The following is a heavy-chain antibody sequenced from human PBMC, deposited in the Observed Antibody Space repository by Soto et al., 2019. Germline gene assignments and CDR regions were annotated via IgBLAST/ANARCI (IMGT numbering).Heavy chain of an antibody. V-gene: IGHV3-21*01. CDR3: AREYTAWPLAYGLDV. CDR2: ISSRSDI. Sequence: GGSLRLSCVGSGFTFSTYSINWVRQAPGKGLEWVSSISSRSDIYYADSVEGRFTISRDNAKNSVSLQMNSLRAEDTAVYYCAREYTAWPLAYGLDVWGQGTTVTVSS. D-gene: IGHD2-2*02. J-gene: IGHJ6*02. CDR1: GFTFSTYS.